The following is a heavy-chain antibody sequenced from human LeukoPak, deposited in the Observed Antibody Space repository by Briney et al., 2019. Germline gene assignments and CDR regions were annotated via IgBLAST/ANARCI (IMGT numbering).Heavy chain of an antibody. CDR3: AKGYYGSGTYGWFDP. Sequence: GGILRLSCAASGFTFSSSGMSWVRQAPGKGLEWVSTISASGDNTYYADSVKGRFTISRDNSKKKLYLQMNSLRAEDTAVYYCAKGYYGSGTYGWFDPWGQGTLVTVSS. D-gene: IGHD3-10*01. V-gene: IGHV3-23*01. J-gene: IGHJ5*02. CDR2: ISASGDNT. CDR1: GFTFSSSG.